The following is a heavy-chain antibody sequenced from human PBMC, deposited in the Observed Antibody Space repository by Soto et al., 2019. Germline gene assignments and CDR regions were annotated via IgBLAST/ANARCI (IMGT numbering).Heavy chain of an antibody. J-gene: IGHJ4*02. Sequence: ASVKDSCKATGYTFTCYCISWVRQAPGGGLSWVGWISAYNGYTYYAQKLQGRLTMTTDTSTRATYMELRSLRSDDTAVYYCARDSGIVVVPAADYWGQGTLVTVSS. CDR2: ISAYNGYT. CDR1: GYTFTCYC. CDR3: ARDSGIVVVPAADY. V-gene: IGHV1-18*01. D-gene: IGHD2-2*01.